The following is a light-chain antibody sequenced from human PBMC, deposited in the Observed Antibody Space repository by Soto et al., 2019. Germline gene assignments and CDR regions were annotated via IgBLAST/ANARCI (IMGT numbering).Light chain of an antibody. CDR3: CSYAGTYTVL. CDR1: SSEVGGYNY. V-gene: IGLV2-11*01. J-gene: IGLJ2*01. CDR2: EVS. Sequence: QSALTQPRSVSGSPGQSVTISCTGTSSEVGGYNYVSWYQQHPGKAPKLMIYEVSKRPSGAPDRFSGSKSGNTASLTISGLQTEDEADYYCCSYAGTYTVLFGGGTKLTVL.